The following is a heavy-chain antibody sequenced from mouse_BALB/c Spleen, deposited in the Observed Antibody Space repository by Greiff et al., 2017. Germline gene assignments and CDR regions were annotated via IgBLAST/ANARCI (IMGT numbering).Heavy chain of an antibody. J-gene: IGHJ2*01. V-gene: IGHV1S81*02. CDR1: GYTFTSYW. CDR2: INPSNGRT. Sequence: QVQLQQPGAELVKPGASVKLSCKASGYTFTSYWMHWVKQRPGQGLEWIGEINPSNGRTNYNEKFKSKATLTVDKSSSTAYMELARLTSEDSAIYYCARGYRYDLDYWGQGTTLTVSS. D-gene: IGHD2-14*01. CDR3: ARGYRYDLDY.